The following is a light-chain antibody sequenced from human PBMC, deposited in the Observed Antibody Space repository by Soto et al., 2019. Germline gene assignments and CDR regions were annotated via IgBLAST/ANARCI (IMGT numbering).Light chain of an antibody. CDR1: SSNVGAGYD. V-gene: IGLV1-40*01. CDR3: LAYDNSLSGYV. J-gene: IGLJ1*01. Sequence: QSVLPQPPSVSGAPGQRVTISCTGSSSNVGAGYDVHWYQHLPGTGPKLLIYANNNRPAGVPERFSGSKSGTSASLAITGLQAEDEADYYCLAYDNSLSGYVFGTGTKLTVL. CDR2: ANN.